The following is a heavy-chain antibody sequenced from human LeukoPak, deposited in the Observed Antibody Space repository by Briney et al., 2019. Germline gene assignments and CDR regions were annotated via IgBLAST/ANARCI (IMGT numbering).Heavy chain of an antibody. CDR1: EFTFSSNG. D-gene: IGHD1-26*01. CDR3: VKSGTWADFDS. J-gene: IGHJ4*02. Sequence: PGRSLRLSCAASEFTFSSNGMHWVRQAPGKGLEWVALIWYDGSKKYFADSVKGRFTISRDNSKNTLHLQMSSLRADDTAVYYCVKSGTWADFDSWGQGTLVTVSS. CDR2: IWYDGSKK. V-gene: IGHV3-33*06.